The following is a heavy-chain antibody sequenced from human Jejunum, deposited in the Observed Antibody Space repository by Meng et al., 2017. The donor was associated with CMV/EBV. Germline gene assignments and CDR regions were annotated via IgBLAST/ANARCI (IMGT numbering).Heavy chain of an antibody. Sequence: QVQLKQWGAGLLKPSETLSLTCGVYGGSFSNYYWSWIRQSPGKGLEWIGEIHPSGSTYYNPSLNSRVTMSVDTSKNQFSLNLRSVTAADTAVYYRSRGADAYKSGRSWGQGTLVTVSS. CDR2: IHPSGST. CDR3: SRGADAYKSGRS. V-gene: IGHV4-34*01. CDR1: GGSFSNYY. D-gene: IGHD5-24*01. J-gene: IGHJ5*02.